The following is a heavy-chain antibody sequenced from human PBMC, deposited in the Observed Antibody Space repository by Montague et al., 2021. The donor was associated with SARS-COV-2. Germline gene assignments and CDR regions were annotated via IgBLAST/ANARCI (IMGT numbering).Heavy chain of an antibody. Sequence: SETLSLTCAVSGRSLNSSSYYWGWIRQPPGKGLEWIGCIYHSGSTDYNPSLKGRVTMSVDTSKNQFSLNLTSVTAADTSVFYCSRQTNRGSPGYIDLWGRGTLVTVSS. CDR3: SRQTNRGSPGYIDL. CDR1: GRSLNSSSYY. CDR2: IYHSGST. V-gene: IGHV4-39*01. J-gene: IGHJ2*01. D-gene: IGHD7-27*01.